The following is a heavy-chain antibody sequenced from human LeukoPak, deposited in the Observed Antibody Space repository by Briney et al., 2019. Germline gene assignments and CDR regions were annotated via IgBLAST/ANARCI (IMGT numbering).Heavy chain of an antibody. CDR2: ISSSSSYI. J-gene: IGHJ4*02. CDR1: GFTFSSYS. V-gene: IGHV3-21*01. CDR3: AREIRSGDRN. Sequence: GGSLRLSCAASGFTFSSYSMTWVRQAPGKGMEWVSSISSSSSYIYYADSVKGRFTISRDNAKNSLYLQMNSLRAEDTAVYYCAREIRSGDRNWGQGTLVTVSS. D-gene: IGHD6-19*01.